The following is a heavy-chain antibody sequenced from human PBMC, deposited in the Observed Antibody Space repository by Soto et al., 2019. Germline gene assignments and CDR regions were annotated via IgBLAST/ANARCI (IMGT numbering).Heavy chain of an antibody. D-gene: IGHD6-19*01. Sequence: RLGGSLRLSCAASGFTFSSYAMSWVRQAPGKGLEWVSAISGSGGSTYYADSVKGRFTISRDNSKNTLYLQMNSLRAEDTAVYYCLPGITVPGPDYWGQGTLVTVSS. CDR3: LPGITVPGPDY. V-gene: IGHV3-23*01. CDR2: ISGSGGST. CDR1: GFTFSSYA. J-gene: IGHJ4*02.